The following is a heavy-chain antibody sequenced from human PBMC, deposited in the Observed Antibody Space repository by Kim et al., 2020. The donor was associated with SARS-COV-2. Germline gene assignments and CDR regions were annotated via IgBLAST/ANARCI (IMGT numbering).Heavy chain of an antibody. Sequence: YTNYADSVKGRFTISRDNAKNSLYLQMNSLRAEDTAMFYCARFRRWEDGMDVWGQGTTVTVSS. CDR2: YT. CDR3: ARFRRWEDGMDV. D-gene: IGHD1-26*01. V-gene: IGHV3-11*06. J-gene: IGHJ6*02.